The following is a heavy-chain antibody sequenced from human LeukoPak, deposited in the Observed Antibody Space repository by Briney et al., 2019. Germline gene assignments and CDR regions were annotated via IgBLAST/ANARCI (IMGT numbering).Heavy chain of an antibody. D-gene: IGHD2-2*01. J-gene: IGHJ4*02. V-gene: IGHV3-9*03. CDR2: ISWNSGSI. CDR3: AKDDCSSTSCQIDY. Sequence: GRSLRLSCAASGFTFDDYAMHWVRQAPGKGLEWVSGISWNSGSIGYADSVKGRFTISRDNAKNSLYLQMNSLRAEDMALYYCAKDDCSSTSCQIDYWGQGTPVTVSS. CDR1: GFTFDDYA.